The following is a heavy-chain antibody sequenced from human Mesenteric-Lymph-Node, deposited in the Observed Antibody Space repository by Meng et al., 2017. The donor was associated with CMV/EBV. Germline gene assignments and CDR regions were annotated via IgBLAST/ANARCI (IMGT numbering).Heavy chain of an antibody. Sequence: GESLKISCAASGFTFSNYAMSWVRQAPGKGLEWVSVIYSGGSRIYYADSVKGRFTISRDNSKNTLYLHMNSLRAEDTALYYCVKDKIPGYSSSTWGYFDYWGQGTLVTVSS. CDR3: VKDKIPGYSSSTWGYFDY. D-gene: IGHD6-13*01. CDR2: IYSGGSRI. CDR1: GFTFSNYA. V-gene: IGHV3-23*03. J-gene: IGHJ4*02.